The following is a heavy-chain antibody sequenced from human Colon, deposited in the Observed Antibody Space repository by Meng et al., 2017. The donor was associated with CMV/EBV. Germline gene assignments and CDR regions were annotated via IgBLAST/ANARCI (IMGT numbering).Heavy chain of an antibody. V-gene: IGHV1-46*01. CDR1: GYTFTSYY. CDR2: INPNGGST. CDR3: AREFAVPAGRRIGGRGFDP. Sequence: ASVKVSCKASGYTFTSYYMHWVRQAPGQGLEWMGIINPNGGSTSYAQKGQGRVTMTRDTSTSTVYMELSSLRSEDTAVDYGAREFAVPAGRRIGGRGFDPWGQGTLVTVSS. D-gene: IGHD2-2*01. J-gene: IGHJ5*02.